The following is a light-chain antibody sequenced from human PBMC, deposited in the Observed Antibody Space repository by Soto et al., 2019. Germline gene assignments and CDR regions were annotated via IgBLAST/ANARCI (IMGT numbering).Light chain of an antibody. J-gene: IGKJ1*01. CDR3: QQSYSVPPT. V-gene: IGKV1-39*01. CDR2: AAS. Sequence: DIQMTKPPPSLFQSVGTRATITSGASQSITTYLNGNNQKPGIAPRLLIYAASSLQIGVPSRLSGSGSGTDFTLTISSLQPEDFATYYCQQSYSVPPTFGQGTKVEIK. CDR1: QSITTY.